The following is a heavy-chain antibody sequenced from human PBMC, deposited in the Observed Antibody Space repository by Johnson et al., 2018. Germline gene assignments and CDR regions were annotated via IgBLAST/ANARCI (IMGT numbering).Heavy chain of an antibody. D-gene: IGHD3-22*01. J-gene: IGHJ1*01. CDR1: GFSVSSNY. CDR2: INSGGLT. Sequence: EVQLVESGGGLIQPGGSLRLSCAVSGFSVSSNYINWARQAPGKGLEWVSVINSGGLTYYADSVKGRFTISRDDSKNTVFLQMNSLRAEDAAGYYRASGGYSDPEKFHHWGQGTLVTVSS. CDR3: ASGGYSDPEKFHH. V-gene: IGHV3-53*01.